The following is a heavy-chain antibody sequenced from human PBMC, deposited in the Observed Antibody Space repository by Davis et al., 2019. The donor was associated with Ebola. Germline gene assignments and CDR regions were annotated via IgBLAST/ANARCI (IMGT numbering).Heavy chain of an antibody. Sequence: MPSETLSLTCTVSGGSISSSSYYWGWIRQPPGKGLEWIGSIYYSGSTYYNPSLKSRVTISVDTSKNQFSLKLSSVTAADTAVYYCATELSGWYGCWGQGTLVTVSS. CDR3: ATELSGWYGC. V-gene: IGHV4-39*01. CDR2: IYYSGST. CDR1: GGSISSSSYY. D-gene: IGHD3-3*01. J-gene: IGHJ5*01.